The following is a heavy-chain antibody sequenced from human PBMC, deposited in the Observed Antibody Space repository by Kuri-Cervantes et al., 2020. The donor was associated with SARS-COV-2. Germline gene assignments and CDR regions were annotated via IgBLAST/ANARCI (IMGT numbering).Heavy chain of an antibody. CDR2: INPNSGGT. D-gene: IGHD3-10*01. J-gene: IGHJ5*02. V-gene: IGHV1-2*02. CDR3: ARDLWSVVRGVIARWFDP. CDR1: GYTFTGYY. Sequence: ASVKVSCKASGYTFTGYYMHWVRQAPGQGLEWMGWINPNSGGTNYAQKFQGRVTMTRDTSISTAYMELSRLRSDDTAVYYCARDLWSVVRGVIARWFDPWGQGTLVTVLL.